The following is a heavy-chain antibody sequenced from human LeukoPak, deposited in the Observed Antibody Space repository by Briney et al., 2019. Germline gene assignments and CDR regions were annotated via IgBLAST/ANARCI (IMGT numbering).Heavy chain of an antibody. CDR2: IHYDGSST. D-gene: IGHD6-13*01. CDR3: ARNVNGAAASH. V-gene: IGHV3-74*01. Sequence: GGSLRLSCAASGFTFSSYWMHWVRQAPGKGLVWVSRIHYDGSSTSYADSVKGRFTISRDNAKNTLYLQMSSLRAEGTAVYYCARNVNGAAASHWGQGTLVTVSS. J-gene: IGHJ4*02. CDR1: GFTFSSYW.